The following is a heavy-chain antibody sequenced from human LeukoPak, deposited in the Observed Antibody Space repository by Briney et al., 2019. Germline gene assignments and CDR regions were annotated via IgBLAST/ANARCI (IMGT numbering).Heavy chain of an antibody. V-gene: IGHV3-7*03. D-gene: IGHD6-13*01. CDR3: ARSLPYGTTWYGRSDF. J-gene: IGHJ4*02. Sequence: GGSLRLSCAASGFTFSSYAMSWVRQTPGKGLEWVASIKNDGTEKYYVDSLRGRFTISRDNAMNSLYLQMNSLRAEDTAIYYCARSLPYGTTWYGRSDFWGQGTLVTVSS. CDR1: GFTFSSYA. CDR2: IKNDGTEK.